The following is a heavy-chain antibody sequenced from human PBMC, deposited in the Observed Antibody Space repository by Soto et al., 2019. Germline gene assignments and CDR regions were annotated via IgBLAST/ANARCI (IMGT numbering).Heavy chain of an antibody. D-gene: IGHD2-21*02. Sequence: EVQLVEAGGGLVQPGRSLRLSCAASGFTVDDYAMHWVRQAPGKGLEWVSGISWNSGSIGYADSVKGRFTIHRDNAKNTQHLQMNSQRAEDTALDYCAKDTHGGNSYYVDYWGQGTLVTVSA. V-gene: IGHV3-9*01. CDR1: GFTVDDYA. CDR2: ISWNSGSI. J-gene: IGHJ4*02. CDR3: AKDTHGGNSYYVDY.